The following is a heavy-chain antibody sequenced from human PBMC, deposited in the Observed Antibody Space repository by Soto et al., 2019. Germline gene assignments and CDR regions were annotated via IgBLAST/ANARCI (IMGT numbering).Heavy chain of an antibody. Sequence: SGPTLVNPTETLTLTCTFSGFSLTTRGMGVAWIRQPPGRALEWLALIYWNDDPRYSPSLKSRLTITKDTTKNQVVLTMTNMDPVDTAKYYCARIRVAVRDGMDVWGQGTTVTVSS. CDR1: GFSLTTRGMG. J-gene: IGHJ6*02. D-gene: IGHD3-10*02. CDR2: IYWNDDP. V-gene: IGHV2-5*01. CDR3: ARIRVAVRDGMDV.